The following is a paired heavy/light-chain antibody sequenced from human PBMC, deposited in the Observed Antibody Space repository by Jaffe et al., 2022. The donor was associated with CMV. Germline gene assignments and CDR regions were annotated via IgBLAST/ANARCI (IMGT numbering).Heavy chain of an antibody. CDR1: GGSISTFF. CDR3: ARGFCSGGSCYAGFVDQ. V-gene: IGHV4-59*01. CDR2: IYDTDST. Sequence: QVQLQESGPGLVKPSATLSLTCTVSGGSISTFFWSWIRQPPGKGLEWIGYIYDTDSTNYSPSLKSRVTISVDMSKNQFFLKLSSVTAADTAVYYCARGFCSGGSCYAGFVDQWGQGTLVSVSS. J-gene: IGHJ4*02. D-gene: IGHD2-15*01.
Light chain of an antibody. CDR3: QQRSNWLT. J-gene: IGKJ4*01. CDR1: QSVSNY. CDR2: NAS. V-gene: IGKV3-11*01. Sequence: EIVLTQSPATLSLSPGERATLSCRASQSVSNYLAWYQQKPGQAPRLLIYNASNRATGIPARFSGSGSGTDFTLTISSLEPEDFAVYYCQQRSNWLTFGGGTRVEIK.